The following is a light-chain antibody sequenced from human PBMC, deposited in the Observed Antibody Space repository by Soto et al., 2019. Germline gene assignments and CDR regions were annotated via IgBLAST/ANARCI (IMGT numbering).Light chain of an antibody. V-gene: IGKV3-20*01. Sequence: EIVLTQSPGTLSLSPGERATLSCRASQSVRSNLAWYQQKPGQSPRRLIYDASSRATGIPDRYGGSGSGTDFTLTISRLEPEDFAVYYCPQYGSSAWTFGQGTKVEIK. CDR2: DAS. CDR3: PQYGSSAWT. J-gene: IGKJ1*01. CDR1: QSVRSN.